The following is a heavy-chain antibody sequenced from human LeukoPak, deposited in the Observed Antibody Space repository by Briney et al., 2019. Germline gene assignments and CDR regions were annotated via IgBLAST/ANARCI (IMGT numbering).Heavy chain of an antibody. CDR1: GFTFSSYA. CDR3: AKGADYDFWSGFDY. Sequence: GASLRLSCAASGFTFSSYAMSWVRQAPGKGLEWVSAISGSGGSTYYADSVKGRFTISRGNSKNTLYLQMNSLRAEDTAVYYCAKGADYDFWSGFDYWGQGTLVTVSS. D-gene: IGHD3-3*01. J-gene: IGHJ4*02. V-gene: IGHV3-23*01. CDR2: ISGSGGST.